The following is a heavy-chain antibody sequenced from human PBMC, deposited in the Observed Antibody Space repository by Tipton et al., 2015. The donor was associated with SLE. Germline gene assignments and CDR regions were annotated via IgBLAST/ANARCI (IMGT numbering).Heavy chain of an antibody. CDR1: CGSISSSSYY. V-gene: IGHV4-39*07. J-gene: IGHJ4*02. Sequence: TLSLTCPVSCGSISSSSYYWGWIRQPPGKGLEWIGGIYYRGSTYYNPSLKSRVTISVDTSKNQFSLKLSSVTAADTAVYYCARRIAAAATGGYFGYWGQGTLVTVSS. CDR2: IYYRGST. CDR3: ARRIAAAATGGYFGY. D-gene: IGHD6-13*01.